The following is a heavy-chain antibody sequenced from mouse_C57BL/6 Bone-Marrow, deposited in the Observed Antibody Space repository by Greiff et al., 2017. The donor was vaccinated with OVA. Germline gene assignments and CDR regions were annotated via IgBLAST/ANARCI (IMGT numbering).Heavy chain of an antibody. Sequence: EVQVVESGEGLVKPGGSLKLSCAASGFTFSSYAMSWVRQTPEKRLEWVAYISSGGDYIYYADTVKGRFTISRDNASTTLYLQMSSLKSEDTAMYDCTREVLRYYYAMDYWGQGTSVTVSS. CDR3: TREVLRYYYAMDY. CDR2: ISSGGDYI. V-gene: IGHV5-9-1*02. D-gene: IGHD1-1*01. CDR1: GFTFSSYA. J-gene: IGHJ4*01.